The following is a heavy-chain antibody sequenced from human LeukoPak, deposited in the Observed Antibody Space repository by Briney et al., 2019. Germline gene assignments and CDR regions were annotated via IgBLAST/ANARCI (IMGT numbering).Heavy chain of an antibody. V-gene: IGHV3-23*01. CDR1: GFTFSSYA. J-gene: IGHJ4*02. CDR3: ARDERVVGATLDY. D-gene: IGHD1-26*01. CDR2: MSDSGDRT. Sequence: PGGSLRLSCAASGFTFSSYAMSWVRQAPGKGLEWVSAMSDSGDRTYYADSVKGRFTISRDNSKNTLYLQMNSLRAEDTAVYYCARDERVVGATLDYWGQGTLVTVSS.